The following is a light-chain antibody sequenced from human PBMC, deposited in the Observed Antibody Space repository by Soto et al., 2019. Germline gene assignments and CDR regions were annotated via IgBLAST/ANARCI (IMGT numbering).Light chain of an antibody. CDR1: RSVSSRY. Sequence: ESLLTQSPGTLSLSPGERATLSCRASRSVSSRYITWYQQKPGQAPRLLIYGASIRATGIPDRFSGSGSGTDFTLTLSRLEPEDFAVYYCQQFGDSPPAFTFGQGTKLEI. V-gene: IGKV3-20*01. CDR2: GAS. J-gene: IGKJ2*01. CDR3: QQFGDSPPAFT.